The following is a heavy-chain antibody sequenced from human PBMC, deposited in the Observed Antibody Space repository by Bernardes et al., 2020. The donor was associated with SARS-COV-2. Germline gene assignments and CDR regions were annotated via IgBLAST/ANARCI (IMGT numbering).Heavy chain of an antibody. Sequence: SVKVSCKASGDTFTSYAFSWVRQAPGQGLEWMGRIIPVLGKSVYLQKFLGRVTITADKSTTTAYMELSSLTSEDTAVYYCAVARDTPLWGATVALGDWGQGTLVTVSS. V-gene: IGHV1-69*04. CDR2: IIPVLGKS. CDR3: AVARDTPLWGATVALGD. CDR1: GDTFTSYA. J-gene: IGHJ4*02. D-gene: IGHD3-16*01.